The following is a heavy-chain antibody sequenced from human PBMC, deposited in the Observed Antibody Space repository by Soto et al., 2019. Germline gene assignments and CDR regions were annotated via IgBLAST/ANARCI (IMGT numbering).Heavy chain of an antibody. J-gene: IGHJ5*02. D-gene: IGHD4-17*01. CDR2: IYYSGST. V-gene: IGHV4-59*01. Sequence: PSETLSLTCTVSGGSISSYYWSWIRQPPGKGLEWIGYIYYSGSTNYNPSLKSRVTISVDTSKNQFSLKLSSVTAADTAVYYCARDDYGLSWFDPRGQGTLVTVSS. CDR1: GGSISSYY. CDR3: ARDDYGLSWFDP.